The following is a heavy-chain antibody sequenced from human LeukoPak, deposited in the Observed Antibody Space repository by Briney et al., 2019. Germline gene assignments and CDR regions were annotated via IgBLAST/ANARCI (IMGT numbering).Heavy chain of an antibody. V-gene: IGHV4-59*01. CDR1: GGSISSYY. CDR2: IYYSGST. J-gene: IGHJ4*02. Sequence: SETLSLTCTVSGGSISSYYWSWIRQPPGKGLEWIGYIYYSGSTNYNPSLKSRVTISVDTSKNQFSLKLSSVTAADTAVYYCARWKEVRLAGGGFDYWGQGTLVTVSS. D-gene: IGHD6-13*01. CDR3: ARWKEVRLAGGGFDY.